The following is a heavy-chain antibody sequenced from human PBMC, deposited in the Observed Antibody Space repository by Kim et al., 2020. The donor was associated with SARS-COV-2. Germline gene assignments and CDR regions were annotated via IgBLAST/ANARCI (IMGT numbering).Heavy chain of an antibody. V-gene: IGHV3-23*01. Sequence: SVGSTYNADSVKGRFTISRDNSKNTLYLQMNSLRAEDTAVYYCANLQFDYWGQGTLVTVSS. CDR3: ANLQFDY. J-gene: IGHJ4*02. CDR2: SVGST.